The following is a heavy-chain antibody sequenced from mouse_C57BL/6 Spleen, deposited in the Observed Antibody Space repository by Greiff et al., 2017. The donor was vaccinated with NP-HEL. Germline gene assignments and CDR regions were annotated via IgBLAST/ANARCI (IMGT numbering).Heavy chain of an antibody. Sequence: QVQLQQSGPELVKPGASVKISCKASGYAFSSSWMNWVKQRPGKGLEWIGRIYPGDGDTNYNGKFKGKATLTADKSSSTAYMQLSSLTSEDSAVYFCARRYYGRGFAYWGQGTLVTVSA. CDR3: ARRYYGRGFAY. D-gene: IGHD1-1*01. J-gene: IGHJ3*01. CDR2: IYPGDGDT. V-gene: IGHV1-82*01. CDR1: GYAFSSSW.